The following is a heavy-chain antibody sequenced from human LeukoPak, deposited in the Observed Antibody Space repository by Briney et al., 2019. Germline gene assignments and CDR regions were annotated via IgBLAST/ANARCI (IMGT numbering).Heavy chain of an antibody. CDR2: ISAYNGNT. CDR3: ANSGGEEDDAFDI. D-gene: IGHD2-15*01. J-gene: IGHJ3*02. V-gene: IGHV1-18*01. CDR1: GYTFTSYG. Sequence: ASVKVSCKASGYTFTSYGISWVRQAPGQGLEWMGWISAYNGNTNYAQKLQGRVTMTRDTSITTAYMELSRLRSDDTAVYYCANSGGEEDDAFDIWGQGTMVTVSS.